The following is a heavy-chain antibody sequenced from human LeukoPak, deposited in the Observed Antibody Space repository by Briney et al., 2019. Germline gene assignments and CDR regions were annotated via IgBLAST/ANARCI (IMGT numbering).Heavy chain of an antibody. Sequence: ASVKVSCKASGYTFTGYYMHWVRQAPGQGLEWMGWINPNSGGTNYAQKFQGRVTMTRDTSISTAYMELRSLRSDDTAVYYCARELTGRDSSGWSDDAFDIWGQGTMVTVSS. CDR1: GYTFTGYY. V-gene: IGHV1-2*02. CDR2: INPNSGGT. CDR3: ARELTGRDSSGWSDDAFDI. J-gene: IGHJ3*02. D-gene: IGHD6-19*01.